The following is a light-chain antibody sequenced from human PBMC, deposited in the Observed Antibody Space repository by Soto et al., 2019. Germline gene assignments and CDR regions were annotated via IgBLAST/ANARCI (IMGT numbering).Light chain of an antibody. V-gene: IGLV1-40*01. Sequence: QDVVTQPPSVSGAPGQRVTISCTGSSSNIGAGYDVHWYQQLPGTAPKLLIYGNSNRPSGVPDRFSGSKSGTSASLAITGLRAEAEDDYHCQSYDSSLSGYVVFGGGTKVTVL. J-gene: IGLJ2*01. CDR2: GNS. CDR1: SSNIGAGYD. CDR3: QSYDSSLSGYVV.